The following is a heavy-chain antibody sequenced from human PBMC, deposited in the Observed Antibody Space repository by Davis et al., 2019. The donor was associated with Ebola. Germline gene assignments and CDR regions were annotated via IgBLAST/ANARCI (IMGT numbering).Heavy chain of an antibody. D-gene: IGHD5-12*01. CDR2: IRHDGSER. J-gene: IGHJ5*02. V-gene: IGHV3-7*01. Sequence: GESLKISCAASGFTFSSYAMHWVRQTPGKGLEWVAIIRHDGSERYYADAVRGRFTISKDDTKNSAYLQMNSLRVEDTALYYCAGSLSGLDSGDLWGQGTPVIVSS. CDR1: GFTFSSYA. CDR3: AGSLSGLDSGDL.